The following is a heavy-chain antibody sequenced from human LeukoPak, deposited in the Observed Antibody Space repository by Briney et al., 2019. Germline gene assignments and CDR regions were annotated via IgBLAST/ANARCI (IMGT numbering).Heavy chain of an antibody. V-gene: IGHV1-69*04. Sequence: SVKVSCKASGGTFSSYAISWVRQAPGQGLEWMGRIIPVLGIATYAQKFQGRVTITADKSTNTAWMVLSSLRSEDTAMFYCARDIAVAGTPLYFWGQGTLVTVSS. CDR3: ARDIAVAGTPLYF. D-gene: IGHD6-19*01. CDR1: GGTFSSYA. J-gene: IGHJ4*02. CDR2: IIPVLGIA.